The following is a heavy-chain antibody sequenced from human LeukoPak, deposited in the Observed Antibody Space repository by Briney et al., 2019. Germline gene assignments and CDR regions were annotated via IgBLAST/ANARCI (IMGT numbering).Heavy chain of an antibody. V-gene: IGHV4-31*03. D-gene: IGHD1-1*01. CDR1: GGSISSGGYY. J-gene: IGHJ3*02. CDR2: IYYSGST. CDR3: ARRGTSSAGSAFDI. Sequence: PSQTLSLTCTVSGGSISSGGYYWSWIRQHPGKGLDWIGYIYYSGSTYYNPSLKSRVTISVDTSKNQFSLKLSSVTAADTAVYYCARRGTSSAGSAFDIWGQGTMVTVSS.